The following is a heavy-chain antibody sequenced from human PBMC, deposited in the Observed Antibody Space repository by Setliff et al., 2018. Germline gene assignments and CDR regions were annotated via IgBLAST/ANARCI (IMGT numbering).Heavy chain of an antibody. CDR1: GYTFTESI. CDR2: IGVYSGNT. J-gene: IGHJ4*02. D-gene: IGHD2-8*01. Sequence: ASVKVSCKASGYTFTESIVSWVRQAPGQGLEWLGWIGVYSGNTYTAQRFQGRVTMTTDTSTNMAYLELRGLRSDDTAAYYCLRLVRYCSRTSCQRTSGDEVWGQGTLVTVSS. V-gene: IGHV1-18*01. CDR3: LRLVRYCSRTSCQRTSGDEV.